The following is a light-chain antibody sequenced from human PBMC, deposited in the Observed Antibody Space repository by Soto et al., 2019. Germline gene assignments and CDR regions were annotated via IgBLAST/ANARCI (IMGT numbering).Light chain of an antibody. J-gene: IGLJ1*01. CDR2: EVS. Sequence: ALTQPASVSGSPGQSITISCTGTSSDVGGYNYVSWYQQHPGKAPKLMIYEVSNRPSGVSNRFSGSKSGNTASLTISGLQAGDEADYYCSSYTSSSTLVFGTGTKVTGL. CDR1: SSDVGGYNY. V-gene: IGLV2-14*01. CDR3: SSYTSSSTLV.